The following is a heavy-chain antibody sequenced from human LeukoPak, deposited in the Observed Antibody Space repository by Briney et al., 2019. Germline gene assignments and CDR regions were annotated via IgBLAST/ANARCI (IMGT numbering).Heavy chain of an antibody. CDR2: INPNTGGT. D-gene: IGHD3-22*01. Sequence: ASVKVSCKASGYTFADYYLHWVRQAPGQGLQWMGWINPNTGGTNYAQKFQGRVTMTRDTSISTAYMELSRLGSDDTAMYYCARMAGDSSGYNPIDYWGQGTLVTVSS. CDR3: ARMAGDSSGYNPIDY. V-gene: IGHV1-2*02. CDR1: GYTFADYY. J-gene: IGHJ4*02.